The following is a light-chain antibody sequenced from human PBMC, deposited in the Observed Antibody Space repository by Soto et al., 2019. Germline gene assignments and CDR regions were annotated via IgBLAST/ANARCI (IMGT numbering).Light chain of an antibody. CDR3: QHRMNWPLT. Sequence: VMTQSPLSLPVTAGGPASISCRASQSVSSNLAWYQQKPGQAPRLLIYDASNRASGTPARFSGSGSETDFTLTISSLEPEDFAVYYCQHRMNWPLTFGQGTRLEIK. CDR1: QSVSSN. J-gene: IGKJ5*01. V-gene: IGKV3-11*01. CDR2: DAS.